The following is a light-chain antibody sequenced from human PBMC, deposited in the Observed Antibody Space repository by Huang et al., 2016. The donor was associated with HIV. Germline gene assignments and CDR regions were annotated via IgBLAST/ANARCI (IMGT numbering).Light chain of an antibody. CDR1: HSVSSN. CDR3: QQYDNWPLT. J-gene: IGKJ5*01. Sequence: ERVKTQSPATLSVAPGERVTLSCRASHSVSSNLAWYQQKPGQAPRLLIHGASTRATGIPARFSGSGSGTEFTLAISSLQSEDSGVYFCQQYDNWPLTFGQGTRLEIK. CDR2: GAS. V-gene: IGKV3-15*01.